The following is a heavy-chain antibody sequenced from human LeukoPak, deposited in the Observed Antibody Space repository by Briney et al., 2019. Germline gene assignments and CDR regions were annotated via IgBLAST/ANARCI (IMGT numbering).Heavy chain of an antibody. CDR2: IYHSGST. J-gene: IGHJ6*02. D-gene: IGHD3-10*01. V-gene: IGHV4-30-2*01. CDR3: ARDALRGLYGEYYGMDV. CDR1: GGSISNGGYS. Sequence: SETLSLTCAVSGGSISNGGYSWSWIRQPPGKGLEWIGYIYHSGSTYYNPSLKSRVTISVDRSKNQFSLKLSSVTAADTAVYYCARDALRGLYGEYYGMDVWGQGTTVTVSS.